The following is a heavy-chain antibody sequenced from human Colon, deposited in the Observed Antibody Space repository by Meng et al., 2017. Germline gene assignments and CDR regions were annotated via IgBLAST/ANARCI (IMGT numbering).Heavy chain of an antibody. CDR1: GGSISSADYY. Sequence: QVQLQGSGPGLVKPSQTLSLTCTVSGGSISSADYYWSWIRQPPGKGLEWIGYIYYSGSTYYNPSLKSRLTISVDTSKKQFSLRLTSVTAADTAVYYCVRENWKSTIDYSGQGTLVTVSS. D-gene: IGHD1-1*01. CDR3: VRENWKSTIDY. J-gene: IGHJ4*02. CDR2: IYYSGST. V-gene: IGHV4-30-4*01.